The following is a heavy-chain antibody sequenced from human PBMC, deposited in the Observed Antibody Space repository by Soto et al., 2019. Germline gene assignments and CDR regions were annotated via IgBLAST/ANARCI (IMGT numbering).Heavy chain of an antibody. J-gene: IGHJ4*02. CDR2: ISYDGSLQ. V-gene: IGHV3-30*03. Sequence: GGSLRLSCAASGFTFSSYGMHWARQAPGTGLEWVAVISYDGSLQHYADSVKGRFTISRDNSKNMLILQMNSLRAEDTAVYYCATDRGFGHASVPYSWGSGTLVTVSS. CDR3: ATDRGFGHASVPYS. D-gene: IGHD3-10*01. CDR1: GFTFSSYG.